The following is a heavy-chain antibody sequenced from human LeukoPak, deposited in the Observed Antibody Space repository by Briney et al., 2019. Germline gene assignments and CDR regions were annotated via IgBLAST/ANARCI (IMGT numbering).Heavy chain of an antibody. D-gene: IGHD3-9*01. J-gene: IGHJ4*02. V-gene: IGHV3-23*01. CDR1: GFTFSSYA. CDR2: ISASGGTT. Sequence: GGSLRLSCAASGFTFSSYALSWVRQAPGKGLEWVSVISASGGTTYYADSVKGRFTISRDTSKDTVYLQMHSLRAEDTAVYNCAKGDVLPSYPTFDYWGQGTLVTVSS. CDR3: AKGDVLPSYPTFDY.